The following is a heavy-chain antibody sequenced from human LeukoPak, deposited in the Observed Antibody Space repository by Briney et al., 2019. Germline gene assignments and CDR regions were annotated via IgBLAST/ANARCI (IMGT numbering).Heavy chain of an antibody. J-gene: IGHJ4*02. CDR2: IYTSGST. Sequence: SETLSLTCTVSGGSISSYYWSWIRQPPGKGLEWIGYIYTSGSTNYNPSLKSQVTISVDTSKNQFSLKLSSVTAADTAVYYCARHSVVSFDYWGQGTLVTVSS. CDR3: ARHSVVSFDY. D-gene: IGHD3-22*01. V-gene: IGHV4-4*09. CDR1: GGSISSYY.